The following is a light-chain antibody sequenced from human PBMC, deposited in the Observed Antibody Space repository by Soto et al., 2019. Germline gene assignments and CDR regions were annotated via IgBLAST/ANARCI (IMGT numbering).Light chain of an antibody. CDR3: QSYDSSLSGLYV. CDR2: EVV. Sequence: QSVLTQPPSASGSPGQSVTISCTGTKNDIGVYDFVSWYQHHPGKAPRLIIYEVVQRPSGVPDRFSGSKSGNTASLTVSGLQAEDEADYYCQSYDSSLSGLYVFGTGTKVTVL. V-gene: IGLV2-8*01. CDR1: KNDIGVYDF. J-gene: IGLJ1*01.